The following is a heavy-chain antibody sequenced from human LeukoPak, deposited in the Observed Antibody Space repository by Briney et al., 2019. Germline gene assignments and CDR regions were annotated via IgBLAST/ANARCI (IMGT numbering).Heavy chain of an antibody. Sequence: SVTVSCKAPGGTFSSYAISWVRQAPGQGLEWMGGIIPIFGTANYAQKFQGRVTITADESTSTAYMELSSLRSEDTAVYYCAREPDFTDHTYYFDYWGQGTLVTVSS. CDR1: GGTFSSYA. D-gene: IGHD3-3*01. CDR3: AREPDFTDHTYYFDY. CDR2: IIPIFGTA. J-gene: IGHJ4*02. V-gene: IGHV1-69*13.